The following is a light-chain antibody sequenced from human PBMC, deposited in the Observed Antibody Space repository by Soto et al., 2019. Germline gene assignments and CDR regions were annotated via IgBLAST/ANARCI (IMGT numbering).Light chain of an antibody. Sequence: DIVMTQSPATMSMSPGGRTTLSCRASQSISDTLAWYQQKPGQAPRLLIYGASSRATGIPDRFSGSGSGTDFTLTISRLEPEDFAVYYCQQYGSSLWTFGQGTKVDIK. CDR3: QQYGSSLWT. V-gene: IGKV3-20*01. CDR2: GAS. J-gene: IGKJ1*01. CDR1: QSISDT.